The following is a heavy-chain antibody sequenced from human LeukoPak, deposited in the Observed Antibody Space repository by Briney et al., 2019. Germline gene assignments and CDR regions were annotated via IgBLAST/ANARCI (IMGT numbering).Heavy chain of an antibody. CDR3: ARKTYYYDSSGYGTVVFDY. Sequence: PSETLSLTCTVSGGSISSYYWSWIRQPPGKGLEWIGYIYYSGSTNYNPSLKSRVTISEDTSKNQFSLKLSSVTAADTAVYYCARKTYYYDSSGYGTVVFDYWGQGTLVTVSS. V-gene: IGHV4-59*01. J-gene: IGHJ4*02. D-gene: IGHD3-22*01. CDR2: IYYSGST. CDR1: GGSISSYY.